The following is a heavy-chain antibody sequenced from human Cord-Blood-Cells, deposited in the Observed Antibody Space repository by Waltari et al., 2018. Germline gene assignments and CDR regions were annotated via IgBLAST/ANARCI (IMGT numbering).Heavy chain of an antibody. CDR3: ARGRGTIFGVVINY. CDR2: INPNSGGT. J-gene: IGHJ4*02. Sequence: QVQLVQSGAEVKTPGASVNVSCTSSGYTFTGYSMHWVRPAPGQGLEWMGWINPNSGGTNYAQKFQGRVTMTRDTSISTAYMELSRLRSDDTAVYYCARGRGTIFGVVINYWGQGTLVTVSS. D-gene: IGHD3-3*01. CDR1: GYTFTGYS. V-gene: IGHV1-2*02.